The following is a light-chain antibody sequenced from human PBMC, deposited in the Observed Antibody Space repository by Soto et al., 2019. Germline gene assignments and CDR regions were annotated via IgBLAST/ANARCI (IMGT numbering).Light chain of an antibody. V-gene: IGKV1-39*01. Sequence: DIQMTQSPSSLAAALGERVTITCRASQSIRRYLNWYQQKPGKAPKLLIYAASSLQSGVPSRFSGNGSGTDFTLTISSLQPEDIETYYCQQSYSNPITFGQVTRREIK. CDR3: QQSYSNPIT. CDR2: AAS. J-gene: IGKJ5*01. CDR1: QSIRRY.